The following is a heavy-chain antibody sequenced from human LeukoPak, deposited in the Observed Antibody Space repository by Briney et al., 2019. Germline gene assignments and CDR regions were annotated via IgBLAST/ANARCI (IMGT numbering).Heavy chain of an antibody. CDR1: GLSYTTSG. CDR2: ISAYNDET. J-gene: IGHJ4*02. V-gene: IGHV1-18*01. D-gene: IGHD4-17*01. Sequence: GASVKVSCTVSGLSYTTSGTSWVRRAPGQGHEWMGWISAYNDETKYEDKVQGRVTLTTDTSTNTVYMELRSLRCDDTAVYYCASDDYGDYYFDNWGQGTLVTVSS. CDR3: ASDDYGDYYFDN.